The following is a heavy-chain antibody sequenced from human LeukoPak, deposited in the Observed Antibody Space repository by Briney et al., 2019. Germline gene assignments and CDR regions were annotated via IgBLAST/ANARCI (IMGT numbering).Heavy chain of an antibody. CDR1: EFTFDDYA. V-gene: IGHV3-9*01. Sequence: PGGSLRLSCAASEFTFDDYAMHWVRQAPGKGLEWVSGISWNSGSIGYADSVMGRFTISRDNAKNSLYLQMNSLRAEDTALYYCAKGALRYYDSSGYYSSYFDYWGQGTLVTVSS. D-gene: IGHD3-22*01. CDR3: AKGALRYYDSSGYYSSYFDY. J-gene: IGHJ4*02. CDR2: ISWNSGSI.